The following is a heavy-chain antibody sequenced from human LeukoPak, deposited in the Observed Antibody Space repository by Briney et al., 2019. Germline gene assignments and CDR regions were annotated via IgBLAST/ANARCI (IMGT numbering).Heavy chain of an antibody. CDR1: GFTFSSYG. V-gene: IGHV3-15*01. D-gene: IGHD1-7*01. Sequence: GGSLRLSCAASGFTFSSYGMHWVRQAPGKGLEWVGRIKSKTDGGTTDYAAPVKGRFTISRDDSKNTPYLQMNSLKTEDTAVYYCTLINWNYAYWGQGTLVTVSS. J-gene: IGHJ4*02. CDR2: IKSKTDGGTT. CDR3: TLINWNYAY.